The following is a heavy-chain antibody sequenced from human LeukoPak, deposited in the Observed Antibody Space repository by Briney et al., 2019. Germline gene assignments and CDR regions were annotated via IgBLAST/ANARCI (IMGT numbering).Heavy chain of an antibody. CDR2: IFYSGTT. CDR3: ASEYCSGTSCSSFDY. Sequence: PSETLSLTCTVSGGSISSRSYYWGWIRQPPGKGLEWIGSIFYSGTTYYNPSLKSRVTISVDTSKNQFSLRLSSVTAADTAVYYCASEYCSGTSCSSFDYWGQGTLVTVSS. V-gene: IGHV4-39*01. D-gene: IGHD2-2*01. CDR1: GGSISSRSYY. J-gene: IGHJ4*02.